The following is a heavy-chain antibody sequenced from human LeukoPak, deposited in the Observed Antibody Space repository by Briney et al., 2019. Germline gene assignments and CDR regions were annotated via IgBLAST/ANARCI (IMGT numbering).Heavy chain of an antibody. CDR3: AALLWFGELLR. V-gene: IGHV1-2*02. J-gene: IGHJ4*02. Sequence: ASVKVSCKASGYSFIGYYIHWVRQAPGQGLEWMGRINPNNGGANYAQKFQGRVTMTRDTSISTAYMELSRLTSDDTAVYYCAALLWFGELLRWGQGTLVTVSS. CDR2: INPNNGGA. D-gene: IGHD3-10*01. CDR1: GYSFIGYY.